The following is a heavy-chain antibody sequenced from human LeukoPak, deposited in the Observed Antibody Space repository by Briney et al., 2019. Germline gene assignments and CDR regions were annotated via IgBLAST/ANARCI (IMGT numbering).Heavy chain of an antibody. CDR2: VWYSGSTS. CDR1: GFTFSDYY. V-gene: IGHV3-11*04. D-gene: IGHD1-20*01. J-gene: IGHJ4*02. Sequence: PGGSLRLSCAASGFTFSDYYMSWIRQAPGKGLEWVSYVWYSGSTSYYADSVKGRFTISRDNSKNTLYLQMNSLRAEDTAVYYCATLPSLSFNWNDAPDYWGQGTLVTVSS. CDR3: ATLPSLSFNWNDAPDY.